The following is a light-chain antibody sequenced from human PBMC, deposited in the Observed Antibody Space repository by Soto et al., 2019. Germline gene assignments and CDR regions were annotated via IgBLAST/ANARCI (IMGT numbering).Light chain of an antibody. CDR1: SSNIGAGYD. Sequence: QSVLTQPPSVSGAPGQRVTISCTGSSSNIGAGYDVHWYQQLPGTAPKLLIYGNSNRPSGVPDRFSGSKSGTSASLAITGHQAEDEADYYCQSYDSSLSGSAVFGGGTQLTVL. CDR3: QSYDSSLSGSAV. CDR2: GNS. V-gene: IGLV1-40*01. J-gene: IGLJ7*01.